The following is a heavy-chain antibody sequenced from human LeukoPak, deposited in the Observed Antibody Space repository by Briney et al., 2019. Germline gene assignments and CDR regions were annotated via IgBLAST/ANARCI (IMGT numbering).Heavy chain of an antibody. CDR1: GGSISSYY. CDR3: ARATVADYYFDY. Sequence: SETLSLTCTDSGGSISSYYWSWIRQPPGKGLEWIGYIYYSGSTNYNPSLKSRVTISVDTSKNQFSLKLSSVTAADTAVYYCARATVADYYFDYWGQGTLVTVSS. D-gene: IGHD2-15*01. V-gene: IGHV4-59*01. J-gene: IGHJ4*02. CDR2: IYYSGST.